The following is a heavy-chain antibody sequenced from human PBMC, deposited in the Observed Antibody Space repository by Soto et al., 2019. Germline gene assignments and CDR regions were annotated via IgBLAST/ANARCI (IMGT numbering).Heavy chain of an antibody. CDR2: INPNSGVT. V-gene: IGHV1-2*04. J-gene: IGHJ4*02. D-gene: IGHD6-6*01. Sequence: QVQLVQSGAEVKKSGASVKVSCKASGYTFTGYYMHWVRQAPGQGLEWMGWINPNSGVTNYAQKFQGWVTLTRDTSIRTAYMELNRLRSDDTAVYYSAGAASTVRTFDYLGQGTLVTVSS. CDR1: GYTFTGYY. CDR3: AGAASTVRTFDY.